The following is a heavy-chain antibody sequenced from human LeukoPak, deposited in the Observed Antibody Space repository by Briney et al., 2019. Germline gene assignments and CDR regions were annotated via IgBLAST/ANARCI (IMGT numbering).Heavy chain of an antibody. V-gene: IGHV4-34*01. Sequence: PSETLSLTCAVYGGSFSGYYWSWIRQPPGRGLEWIGEINHSGSTNYNPSLKSRVTISVDTSKNQFSLKLSSVTAADAAVYYCARENTGSGSYYDYWGQGTLVTVSS. J-gene: IGHJ4*02. CDR1: GGSFSGYY. CDR2: INHSGST. D-gene: IGHD1-26*01. CDR3: ARENTGSGSYYDY.